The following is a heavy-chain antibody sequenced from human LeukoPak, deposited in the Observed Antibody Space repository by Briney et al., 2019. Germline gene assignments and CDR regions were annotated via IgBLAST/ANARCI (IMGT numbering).Heavy chain of an antibody. J-gene: IGHJ4*02. CDR2: ISYDGSNK. Sequence: GGSLRLSCAASGFTFSSYGMHWVRQAPGKGLEWVAVISYDGSNKYYADSVKGRFTISRDNSKNTLYLQMNTLRAEDTAVYYCAKTGYESYYFDCWGQGTLVTVSS. CDR3: AKTGYESYYFDC. D-gene: IGHD5-18*01. V-gene: IGHV3-30*18. CDR1: GFTFSSYG.